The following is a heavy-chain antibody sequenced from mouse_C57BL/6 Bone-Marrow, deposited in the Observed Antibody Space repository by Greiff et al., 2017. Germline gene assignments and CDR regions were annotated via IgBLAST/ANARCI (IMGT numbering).Heavy chain of an antibody. CDR1: GYTFTSYW. D-gene: IGHD2-1*01. J-gene: IGHJ1*03. CDR2: IYPGSGST. V-gene: IGHV1-55*01. CDR3: ARPDYGNDWYVDV. Sequence: VQLQQPGAELVKPGASVKMSCKASGYTFTSYWITWVKQRPGQGLEWIGDIYPGSGSTNYNEKFKSKATLTVDTSSSTAYMQFSSLKSEDSAVYYCARPDYGNDWYVDVWGTGTTVTVSS.